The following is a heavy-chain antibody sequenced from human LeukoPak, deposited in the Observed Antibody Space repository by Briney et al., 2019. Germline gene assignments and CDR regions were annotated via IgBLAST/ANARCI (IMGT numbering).Heavy chain of an antibody. D-gene: IGHD1-14*01. J-gene: IGHJ4*02. Sequence: GGSLSPSCSASGFALSRFLVHWVRQAPGKGLVWVSRINSDGSSISYADSVKGRLTISRDNAKNTLYLQMNSLSAEDRAVYYCARGTGCGVIDYWGQRSLVTVSS. CDR2: INSDGSSI. CDR3: ARGTGCGVIDY. CDR1: GFALSRFL. V-gene: IGHV3-74*01.